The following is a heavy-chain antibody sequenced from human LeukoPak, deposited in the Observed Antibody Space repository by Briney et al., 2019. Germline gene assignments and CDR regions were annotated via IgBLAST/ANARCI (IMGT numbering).Heavy chain of an antibody. CDR2: VYYNGNT. CDR3: VRRMTLPAAFDF. D-gene: IGHD2-15*01. CDR1: GGSILGYY. J-gene: IGHJ3*01. V-gene: IGHV4-61*08. Sequence: SETLSLTCTVSAASTVSGGSILGYYWTWIRQPPGKELEWVGYVYYNGNTNYNPSLKSRVTISIDTSKNQFSLKQRTVIAADTAVYICVRRMTLPAAFDFWGQGTVVTVSS.